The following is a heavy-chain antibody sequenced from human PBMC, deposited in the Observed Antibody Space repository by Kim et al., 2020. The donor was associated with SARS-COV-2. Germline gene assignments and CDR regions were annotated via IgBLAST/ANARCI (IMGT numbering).Heavy chain of an antibody. CDR3: VCALGH. J-gene: IGHJ4*02. Sequence: SETLSLTCTVSGDSLSSDYWSWNRQPAGKGLEWIGRTYTSGRTNYNPSLQSRVTMSVDMSKNQFSLKLSSVTAADTAVYYCVCALGHCGQGTLVTVSS. CDR2: TYTSGRT. CDR1: GDSLSSDY. D-gene: IGHD3-16*02. V-gene: IGHV4-4*07.